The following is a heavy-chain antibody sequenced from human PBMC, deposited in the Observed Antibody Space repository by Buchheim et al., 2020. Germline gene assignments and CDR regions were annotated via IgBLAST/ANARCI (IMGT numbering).Heavy chain of an antibody. CDR2: IRYDGSNK. J-gene: IGHJ3*02. CDR1: GFTFSSYG. D-gene: IGHD6-19*01. V-gene: IGHV3-30*02. CDR3: AKPDSGWYREAFDI. Sequence: QVQLVESGGGVVQPGRSLRLSCAASGFTFSSYGMHWVRQAPGKGLEWVAFIRYDGSNKYYADSVKGRFTISRDNSKNTLYLQMNSLRAEDTAVYYCAKPDSGWYREAFDIWGQGT.